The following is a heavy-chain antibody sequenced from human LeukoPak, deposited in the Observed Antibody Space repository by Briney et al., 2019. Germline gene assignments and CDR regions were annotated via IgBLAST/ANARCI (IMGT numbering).Heavy chain of an antibody. V-gene: IGHV3-30*02. CDR1: GFSFSSYG. CDR2: IRNYGSDK. J-gene: IGHJ4*02. Sequence: GGSLRLSCVASGFSFSSYGIHWVRQAPGKGLEWVAFIRNYGSDKNYADSVKGRFAISRDNSKSTLYLHMNSLRAEDTAVYYCANIPNSFGPDYWGQGSLVTVSS. CDR3: ANIPNSFGPDY. D-gene: IGHD3-16*01.